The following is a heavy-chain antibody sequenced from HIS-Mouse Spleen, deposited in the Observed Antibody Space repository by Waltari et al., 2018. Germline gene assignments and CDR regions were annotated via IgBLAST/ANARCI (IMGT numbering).Heavy chain of an antibody. CDR3: AAMVRGVLDY. Sequence: QLQLQESGPGLVKPSETLSLTCTVSGGSISSSSYYWGWIRQPPGKGLEWIGSIYYRGSTYYNPSLKSRVTISVDTSKNQFSLKLSSVSAADTAVYYCAAMVRGVLDYWGQGTLVTVSS. CDR2: IYYRGST. CDR1: GGSISSSSYY. J-gene: IGHJ4*02. D-gene: IGHD3-10*01. V-gene: IGHV4-39*07.